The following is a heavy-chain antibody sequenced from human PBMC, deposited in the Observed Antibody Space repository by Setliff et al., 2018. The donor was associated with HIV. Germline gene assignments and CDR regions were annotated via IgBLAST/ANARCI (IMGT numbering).Heavy chain of an antibody. CDR1: GASISSSNSY. V-gene: IGHV4-39*01. Sequence: PSETLSLTCTVYGASISSSNSYWAWIRQPPGKRLEWRASIYNSGSSSYNPSLSSRFTVSLDTSKNQVSLRLNSVTAADTGVYYCARQRDPPGTSGIFYYYYMDLWGAGTTVTVSS. D-gene: IGHD2-2*01. CDR2: IYNSGSS. CDR3: ARQRDPPGTSGIFYYYYMDL. J-gene: IGHJ6*03.